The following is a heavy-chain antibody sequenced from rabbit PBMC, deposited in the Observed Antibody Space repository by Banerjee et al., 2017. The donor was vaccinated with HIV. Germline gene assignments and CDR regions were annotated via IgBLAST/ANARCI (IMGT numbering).Heavy chain of an antibody. J-gene: IGHJ4*01. CDR3: ARGHTYGFGGVAYSFNL. Sequence: QSLEESGGGLVQPEGSMTLTCTASGFSFSSSYYMCWVRQAPGKGLEWIACIYAGSSGSTYYASWAKGRFTISKTSSTTVTLQMTSLTAADTATYFCARGHTYGFGGVAYSFNLWGQGTLVTVS. CDR2: IYAGSSGST. V-gene: IGHV1S40*01. D-gene: IGHD6-1*01. CDR1: GFSFSSSYY.